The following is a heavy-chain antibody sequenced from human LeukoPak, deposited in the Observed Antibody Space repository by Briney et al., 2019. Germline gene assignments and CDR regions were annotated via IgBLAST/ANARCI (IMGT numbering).Heavy chain of an antibody. CDR3: ARAPGYSSSWDLNWFDP. D-gene: IGHD6-13*01. Sequence: ASVKVSCKASGYIFTSYFMHWVRQAPGQGLEWMGLINPSGGSTRHAQKFQGRVTMTRDMSTSTVYMELSSLRSEDTAVYYCARAPGYSSSWDLNWFDPWGQGTLVTVSS. V-gene: IGHV1-46*01. CDR2: INPSGGST. J-gene: IGHJ5*02. CDR1: GYIFTSYF.